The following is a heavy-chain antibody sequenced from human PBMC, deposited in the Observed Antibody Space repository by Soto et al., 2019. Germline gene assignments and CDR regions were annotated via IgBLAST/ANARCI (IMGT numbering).Heavy chain of an antibody. CDR3: ASGSHVPHY. J-gene: IGHJ4*02. Sequence: QLQLQESGSGLVKPSQTLSLTCAVSGGSISSGGYSWSWIRQPPGKGLEWIGYISHSGSTYYNPSLTSRVTISADRSQNQFSLKLSSVPAADTAMYSCASGSHVPHYWGQGTLVTVSS. D-gene: IGHD6-6*01. CDR1: GGSISSGGYS. CDR2: ISHSGST. V-gene: IGHV4-30-2*01.